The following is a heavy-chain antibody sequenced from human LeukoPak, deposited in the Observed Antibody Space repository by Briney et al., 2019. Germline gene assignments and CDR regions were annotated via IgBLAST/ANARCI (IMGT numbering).Heavy chain of an antibody. CDR2: ISGSGGST. J-gene: IGHJ4*02. CDR3: AKDPGSSGWFYFDY. Sequence: AISGSGGSTYYADSVKGRFTISRDNSKNTLYLQMNSLRAEDTAVYYCAKDPGSSGWFYFDYWGQGTLVTVSS. V-gene: IGHV3-23*01. D-gene: IGHD6-19*01.